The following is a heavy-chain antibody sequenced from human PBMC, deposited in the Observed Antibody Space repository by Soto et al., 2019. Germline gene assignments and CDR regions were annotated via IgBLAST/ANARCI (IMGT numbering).Heavy chain of an antibody. D-gene: IGHD3-10*01. CDR3: ARGGVSTVRNYYFDH. CDR2: IHHSGPT. J-gene: IGHJ4*02. Sequence: QVQLQESGPGLVKPSGTLPLTCKVAGDSISNSEWWSWVRQPPGKGLEWIAEIHHSGPTNYNPSLKSRVTITVDKSKTEFSRRLSSVTAEDTAVYYCARGGVSTVRNYYFDHWGQGTLVTVSS. V-gene: IGHV4-4*02. CDR1: GDSISNSEW.